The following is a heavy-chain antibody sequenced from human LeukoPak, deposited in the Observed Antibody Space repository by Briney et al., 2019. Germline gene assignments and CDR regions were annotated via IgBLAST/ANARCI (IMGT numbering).Heavy chain of an antibody. CDR2: INQGGSAE. CDR1: GFTFNSYY. J-gene: IGHJ1*01. V-gene: IGHV3-7*01. D-gene: IGHD5-24*01. Sequence: GGSLRLSCAASGFTFNSYYMNWVRQAPGKGLEWVASINQGGSAEYYLDSAKGRFTISRDNAKNSVYLQMDSLRGEDTAVYYCTRVEDGNADITFQYWGQGTQVTVSS. CDR3: TRVEDGNADITFQY.